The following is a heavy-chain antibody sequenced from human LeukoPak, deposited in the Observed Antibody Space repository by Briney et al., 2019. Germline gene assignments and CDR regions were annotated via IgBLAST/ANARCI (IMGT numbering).Heavy chain of an antibody. CDR1: GFTFDDYA. J-gene: IGHJ4*02. Sequence: GGSLRLSCAASGFTFDDYAMHWVRQAPGKGLEWVSLISGDGGSTYYADAVKGRFTTSRDNSKNSLYLQMNSLRTEETALYYRAKPRRGWYFDYWGQGTLVTVSS. CDR2: ISGDGGST. V-gene: IGHV3-43*02. CDR3: AKPRRGWYFDY. D-gene: IGHD2-15*01.